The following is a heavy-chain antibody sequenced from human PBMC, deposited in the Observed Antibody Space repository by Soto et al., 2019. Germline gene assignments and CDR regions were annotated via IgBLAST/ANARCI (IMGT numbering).Heavy chain of an antibody. CDR3: ASPWGAGVAAAEPLPGDYYYMDV. J-gene: IGHJ6*03. CDR2: IKQDGSEK. CDR1: GFTFSSYW. Sequence: GGSLRLSCAASGFTFSSYWMSWVRQAPGKGLEWVANIKQDGSEKYYVDSVKGRFTISRDNAKNSLYLQMNSLRAEDTAVYYCASPWGAGVAAAEPLPGDYYYMDVWGKGTTVTVSS. D-gene: IGHD6-13*01. V-gene: IGHV3-7*01.